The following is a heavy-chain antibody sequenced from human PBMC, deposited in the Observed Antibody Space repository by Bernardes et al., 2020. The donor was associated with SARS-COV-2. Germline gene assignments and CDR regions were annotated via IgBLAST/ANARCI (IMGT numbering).Heavy chain of an antibody. J-gene: IGHJ6*02. Sequence: SETLSLTCTVSGGSISSYYWSWIRQPPGKGLEWIGYIYYSGSTNYNPSLKSRVTISVDTSKNQFSLKLSSVTAADTAVYYCAGYEGNGMDVWGQGTTVTVSS. V-gene: IGHV4-59*01. CDR2: IYYSGST. D-gene: IGHD5-12*01. CDR3: AGYEGNGMDV. CDR1: GGSISSYY.